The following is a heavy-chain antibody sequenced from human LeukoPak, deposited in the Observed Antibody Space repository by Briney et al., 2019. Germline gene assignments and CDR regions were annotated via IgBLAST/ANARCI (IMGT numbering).Heavy chain of an antibody. D-gene: IGHD6-19*01. CDR3: ARDVGLAVAGTAGYFDL. CDR1: GYTFTAYY. V-gene: IGHV1-2*04. CDR2: INPNSGGT. J-gene: IGHJ2*01. Sequence: ASVKVTCKASGYTFTAYYMHWVRQAPGQGLEWMGWINPNSGGTNYAQKFQGWVTMTRDTSISTAYMELSRLRSDDTAVYYCARDVGLAVAGTAGYFDLWGRGTLVTVSS.